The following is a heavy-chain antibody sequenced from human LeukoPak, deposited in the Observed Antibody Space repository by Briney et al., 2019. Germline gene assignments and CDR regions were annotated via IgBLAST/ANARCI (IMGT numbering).Heavy chain of an antibody. J-gene: IGHJ5*02. V-gene: IGHV4-39*02. CDR2: IYYSRST. CDR3: ARSIVGATCNWFDP. D-gene: IGHD1-26*01. CDR1: GGSISISNYY. Sequence: SETLSLSCTASGGSISISNYYWGWIRQPPGQGLEWIGSIYYSRSTYYNPSLKSRVTISVDTSKNHFTLKLSSVTAADTAVYYCARSIVGATCNWFDPWGQGTLVTVSS.